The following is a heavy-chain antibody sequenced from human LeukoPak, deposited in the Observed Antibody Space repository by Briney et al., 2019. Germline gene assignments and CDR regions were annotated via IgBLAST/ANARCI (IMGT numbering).Heavy chain of an antibody. J-gene: IGHJ5*02. CDR2: MFYTGSG. Sequence: SETLSLTCTVSGXSMSNYYWSWIRQPPGKGLEWIGYMFYTGSGKYNPSLKSRVTISVDTSKRQISLKLTSVTAADTAVYYCATNLPGYSYGYWVAWGQGTLVTVSS. CDR3: ATNLPGYSYGYWVA. CDR1: GXSMSNYY. V-gene: IGHV4-59*01. D-gene: IGHD5-18*01.